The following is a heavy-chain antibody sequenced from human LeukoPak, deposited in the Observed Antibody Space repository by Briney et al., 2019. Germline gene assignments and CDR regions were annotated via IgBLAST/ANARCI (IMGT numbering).Heavy chain of an antibody. V-gene: IGHV4-34*01. CDR2: INHSGST. J-gene: IGHJ6*02. D-gene: IGHD4-17*01. CDR1: GGSFSGYY. CDR3: ARVNGDYAGEPRMDV. Sequence: SETLSLTCAVYGGSFSGYYWSWIRQPPGKGLEWIGEINHSGSTNYNPSLKSRVTISVDASKNQFSLKLSSVTAADTAVYYCARVNGDYAGEPRMDVWGQGTTVTVSS.